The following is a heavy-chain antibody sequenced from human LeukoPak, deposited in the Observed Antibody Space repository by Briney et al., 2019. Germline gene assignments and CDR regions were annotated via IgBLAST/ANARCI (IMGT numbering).Heavy chain of an antibody. CDR3: ARHRGPYSSSWYAVDY. J-gene: IGHJ4*02. CDR2: IYHSGST. CDR1: GGSISSSSYY. V-gene: IGHV4-39*01. D-gene: IGHD6-13*01. Sequence: SETLSLTCTVSGGSISSSSYYWGWIRQPPGKGLEWIGSIYHSGSTYYNPSLKSRVTISVDTSKNQFSLKLSSVTAADTAVYYCARHRGPYSSSWYAVDYWGQGTLVTVSS.